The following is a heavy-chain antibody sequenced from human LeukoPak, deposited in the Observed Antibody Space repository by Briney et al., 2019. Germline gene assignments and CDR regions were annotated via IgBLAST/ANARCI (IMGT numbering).Heavy chain of an antibody. J-gene: IGHJ4*02. CDR1: GFTFSTYS. Sequence: GGSLRLSCAASGFTFSTYSMMGVRQAPGKGLEGVANINEDGSEKYYADSVEGRFTISTDNAKNLLDLQMSSLNAEDTAVYYCARSKIDYWGQGTLVTVSS. V-gene: IGHV3-7*01. D-gene: IGHD4-11*01. CDR3: ARSKIDY. CDR2: INEDGSEK.